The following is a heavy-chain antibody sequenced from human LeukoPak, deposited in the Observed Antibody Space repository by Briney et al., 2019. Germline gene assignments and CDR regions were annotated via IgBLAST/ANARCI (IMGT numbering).Heavy chain of an antibody. CDR2: IYYSGST. CDR3: ARVIDCSSTSCYYSDAFDI. CDR1: GGSISSYY. D-gene: IGHD2-2*01. Sequence: SETLSLTCTVSGGSISSYYWSWIRQPPGKGLEWIGYIYYSGSTNYNPSLKSRVTISADTSKNQFSLKLSSVTAADTAVYYCARVIDCSSTSCYYSDAFDIWGQGTMVTVSS. J-gene: IGHJ3*02. V-gene: IGHV4-59*01.